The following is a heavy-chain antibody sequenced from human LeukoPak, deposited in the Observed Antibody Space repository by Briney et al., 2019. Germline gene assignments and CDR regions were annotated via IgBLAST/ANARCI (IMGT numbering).Heavy chain of an antibody. CDR1: GFTFRTYG. Sequence: PGGSLRLSCAASGFTFRTYGMHWVRQAPGKGLEWVALISYDGCNKYYADSVKGRFTISRDNSKNTLYLQMSSLRAEDTAVYYCAESGSSYAAFDYWGQGTLVTVSS. D-gene: IGHD1-26*01. J-gene: IGHJ4*02. V-gene: IGHV3-30*03. CDR2: ISYDGCNK. CDR3: AESGSSYAAFDY.